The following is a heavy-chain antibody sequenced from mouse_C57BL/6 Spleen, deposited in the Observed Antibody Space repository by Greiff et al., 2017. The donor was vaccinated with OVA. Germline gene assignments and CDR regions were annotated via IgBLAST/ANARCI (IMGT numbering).Heavy chain of an antibody. CDR1: GFTFSSYA. J-gene: IGHJ3*01. CDR3: ARYSIYDGYYGRVWFAY. V-gene: IGHV5-4*03. CDR2: ISDGGSYT. Sequence: EVKLVESGGGLVKPGGSLKLSCAASGFTFSSYAMSWVRQTPEKRLEWVATISDGGSYTYYPDNVKGRFTISRDNAKNNLYLQMSHLKSEDTAMYYCARYSIYDGYYGRVWFAYWGQGTLVTVSA. D-gene: IGHD2-3*01.